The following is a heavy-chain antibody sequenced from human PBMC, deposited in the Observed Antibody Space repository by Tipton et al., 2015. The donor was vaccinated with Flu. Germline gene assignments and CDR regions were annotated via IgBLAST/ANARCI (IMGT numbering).Heavy chain of an antibody. J-gene: IGHJ3*02. V-gene: IGHV4-61*02. Sequence: TLSLTCTVSGCSISSGSYYWSWIRQPAGKGLEWIGRIYTSGSTNYNPSLKSRVTISVDTSKNQFSLKLSSVTAADTAVYYCAGEGDSSGHDAFDIWGQGTMVTVSS. CDR2: IYTSGST. D-gene: IGHD3-22*01. CDR3: AGEGDSSGHDAFDI. CDR1: GCSISSGSYY.